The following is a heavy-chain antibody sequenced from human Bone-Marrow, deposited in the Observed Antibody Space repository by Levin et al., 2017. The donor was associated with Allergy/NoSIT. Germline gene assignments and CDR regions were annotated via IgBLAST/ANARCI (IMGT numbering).Heavy chain of an antibody. J-gene: IGHJ3*01. D-gene: IGHD3-16*02. CDR2: ISDDGSKE. Sequence: PGGSLRLSCVGSGFLFDSTGMHWVRQAPGKGLEWVAFISDDGSKEYYGDSVKGRLTISRDNSKNEVYLLADSVRSEDTAMYYCAKTVMGSHQHAFDVWGQGTMVVVSS. V-gene: IGHV3-30*18. CDR3: AKTVMGSHQHAFDV. CDR1: GFLFDSTG.